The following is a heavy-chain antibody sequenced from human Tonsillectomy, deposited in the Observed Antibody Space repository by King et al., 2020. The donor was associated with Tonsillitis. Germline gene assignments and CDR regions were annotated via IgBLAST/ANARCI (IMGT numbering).Heavy chain of an antibody. V-gene: IGHV1-58*01. J-gene: IGHJ3*02. CDR1: GFTLINSA. D-gene: IGHD3-9*01. CDR3: AADNDIWTGYYRDGDAFDI. Sequence: QLVQSGPEVKKPGTSVKVSCKASGFTLINSAVQWVRQARGQRLEWIGWIVVGSGNTNYAQKFQERVTITRDMSTSTAYMELSSLRSEDTAVYYCAADNDIWTGYYRDGDAFDIWGQGTMVTVSS. CDR2: IVVGSGNT.